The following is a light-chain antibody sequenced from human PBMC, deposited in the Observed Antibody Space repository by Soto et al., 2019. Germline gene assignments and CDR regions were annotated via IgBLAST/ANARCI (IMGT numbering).Light chain of an antibody. CDR3: QQSYTTPLYT. V-gene: IGKV1-39*01. CDR2: AAS. J-gene: IGKJ2*01. Sequence: IQMTQSPSSLSAFVGDRVTITCRASQSISNYLNWYQQKPGKAPQLLIYAASSLQSGVPSRFSGSGSGTDFTLTISSLQPEDVATYYCQQSYTTPLYTFGQGTKLEVK. CDR1: QSISNY.